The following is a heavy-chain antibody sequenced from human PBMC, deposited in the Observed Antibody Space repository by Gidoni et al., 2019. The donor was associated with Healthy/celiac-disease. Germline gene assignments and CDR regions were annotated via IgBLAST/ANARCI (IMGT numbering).Heavy chain of an antibody. CDR3: AKDLGYSIRYYFDY. CDR1: GFTFDDYA. D-gene: IGHD3-22*01. Sequence: EVQLVESGGGLVQPGRSLRLSCAASGFTFDDYAMHWVRQAPGKGLEWVSGISWNSGSIGYADSVKGRFTISRDNAKNSLYLQMNSLRAEDTALYYCAKDLGYSIRYYFDYWGQGTLVTVSS. CDR2: ISWNSGSI. J-gene: IGHJ4*02. V-gene: IGHV3-9*01.